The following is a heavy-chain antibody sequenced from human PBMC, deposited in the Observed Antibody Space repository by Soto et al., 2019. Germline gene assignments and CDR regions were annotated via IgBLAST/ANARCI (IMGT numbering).Heavy chain of an antibody. D-gene: IGHD6-13*01. CDR3: ARGASSWYNFDY. CDR1: GFTFSSYE. Sequence: PGGSLRLSCAASGFTFSSYEMNWVRQAPGKGLEWVSYISSSGSTIYYADSVKGRFTISRDNAKNSLYLQMNSLRAEDTAVYYCARGASSWYNFDYWGQGTLVTVSS. V-gene: IGHV3-48*03. CDR2: ISSSGSTI. J-gene: IGHJ4*02.